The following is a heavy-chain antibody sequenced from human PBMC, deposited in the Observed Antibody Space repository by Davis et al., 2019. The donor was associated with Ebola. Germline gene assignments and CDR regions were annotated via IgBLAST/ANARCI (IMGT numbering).Heavy chain of an antibody. D-gene: IGHD6-13*01. J-gene: IGHJ4*02. CDR2: IYPGDSDT. Sequence: KVSCKASGYSFTSYWIGWVRQMPGKGLEWMGIIYPGDSDTRYSPSFQGQVTISADKSISTAYLQWSSLKASDTAMYYCARHRRAAGYFDYWGQGTLVTVSS. CDR3: ARHRRAAGYFDY. V-gene: IGHV5-51*01. CDR1: GYSFTSYW.